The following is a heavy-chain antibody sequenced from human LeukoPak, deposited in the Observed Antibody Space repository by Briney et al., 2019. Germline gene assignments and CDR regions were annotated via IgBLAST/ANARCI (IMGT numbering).Heavy chain of an antibody. V-gene: IGHV1-2*02. CDR2: INPANGDT. CDR1: GYTLVDYH. D-gene: IGHD5-18*01. CDR3: ARDGQFTYGYPHYDF. Sequence: ASVKVSCKASGYTLVDYHIHWVRQAPGQGLEWMGYINPANGDTNFAQKFQGRVTMTRDTSISTAYMEVSRLRSDDTAMYYCARDGQFTYGYPHYDFWGQGTLVTVSS. J-gene: IGHJ4*02.